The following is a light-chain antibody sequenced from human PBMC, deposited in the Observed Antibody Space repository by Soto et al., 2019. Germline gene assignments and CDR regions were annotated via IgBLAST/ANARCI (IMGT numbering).Light chain of an antibody. CDR1: QSVGTS. Sequence: IVMTQSPATLSVSPGESATLSCRASQSVGTSLAWYQHKPGQAPRLLIYHASTRATAVPARFSGSGSGTEFTLTISSLQSEDFAVYYCQQYGSSPVTFGGGTKVEIK. CDR2: HAS. CDR3: QQYGSSPVT. J-gene: IGKJ4*01. V-gene: IGKV3-15*01.